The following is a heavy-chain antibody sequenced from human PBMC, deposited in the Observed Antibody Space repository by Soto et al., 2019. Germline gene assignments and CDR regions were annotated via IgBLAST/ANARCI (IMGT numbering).Heavy chain of an antibody. CDR3: ATFTFGRPFDT. CDR1: GFTFNTYA. CDR2: ISGSGFST. V-gene: IGHV3-23*01. J-gene: IGHJ3*02. D-gene: IGHD3-16*01. Sequence: VGSLRLSCAASGFTFNTYAMSWVRQAPGQGLEWVSAISGSGFSTYYADSVKGRFSISSDSSKNTLFLQMNSLRADDTAVYFCATFTFGRPFDTWGQGTMVTVSS.